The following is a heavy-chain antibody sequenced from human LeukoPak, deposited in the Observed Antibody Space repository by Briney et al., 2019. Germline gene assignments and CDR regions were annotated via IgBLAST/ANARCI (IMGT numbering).Heavy chain of an antibody. CDR1: GFTFSSYW. CDR3: AVLGGHYFDY. D-gene: IGHD1-26*01. CDR2: INSDGSNT. J-gene: IGHJ4*02. V-gene: IGHV3-74*01. Sequence: GGSLRLSCAASGFTFSSYWMHWVRQAPGKRLVWVSRINSDGSNTSYADSVKGRFTISRDNAKNTLYLQMNSLRAEDTAVYYCAVLGGHYFDYWGQGTLVTVSS.